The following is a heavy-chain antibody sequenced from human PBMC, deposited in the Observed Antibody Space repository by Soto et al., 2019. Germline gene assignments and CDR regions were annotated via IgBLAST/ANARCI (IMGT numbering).Heavy chain of an antibody. CDR1: GYSFTSYW. J-gene: IGHJ4*02. D-gene: IGHD3-22*01. V-gene: IGHV5-51*01. CDR3: ARAYDSSGYSAYFDY. Sequence: GESLKISCKGSGYSFTSYWIGWVRPMHGKGLEWMGIIYPGDSDTRYSPSFQGQVTISADKSISTAYLQWSSLKASDTAMYYCARAYDSSGYSAYFDYWGQGTLVTVSS. CDR2: IYPGDSDT.